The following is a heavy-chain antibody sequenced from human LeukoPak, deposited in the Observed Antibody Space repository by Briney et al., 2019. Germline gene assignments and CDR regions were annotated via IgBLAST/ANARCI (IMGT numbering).Heavy chain of an antibody. CDR2: INHNGNVN. D-gene: IGHD3-16*01. Sequence: GGSLGLSCAASGFTFSSYWMNWARQAPGKGLEWVASINHNGNVNYYVDSVKGRFTISRDNAKNSLYLQMGNLRAEDTAVYFCARGGGLDVWGQGATVTVSS. J-gene: IGHJ6*02. V-gene: IGHV3-7*03. CDR3: ARGGGLDV. CDR1: GFTFSSYW.